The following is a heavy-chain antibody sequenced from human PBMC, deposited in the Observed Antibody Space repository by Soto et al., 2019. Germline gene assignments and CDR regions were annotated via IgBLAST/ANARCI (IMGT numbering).Heavy chain of an antibody. CDR1: GGSVSSGSYY. V-gene: IGHV4-61*01. D-gene: IGHD6-13*01. CDR3: ARGLSAPLSSLAY. CDR2: IYYSGST. J-gene: IGHJ4*02. Sequence: SETLSLTCTVSGGSVSSGSYYWSWIRQPPGKGLEWIGYIYYSGSTNYNPSLKSRVTISVDTSKNQFSLKLSSVTAADTAVYYCARGLSAPLSSLAYWGQGTLVTVSS.